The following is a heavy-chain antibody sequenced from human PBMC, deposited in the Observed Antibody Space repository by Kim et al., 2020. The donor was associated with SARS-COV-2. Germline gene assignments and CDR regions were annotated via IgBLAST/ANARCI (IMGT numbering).Heavy chain of an antibody. J-gene: IGHJ4*02. CDR2: IYTSGST. Sequence: SETLSLTCTVSGGSISSGSYYWSWIRQPAGKGLEWIGRIYTSGSTNYNPSLKSRVTISVDTSKNQFSLKLSSVTAADTAVYYCAAVVVAAGLIDYWGQGTLVTVSS. D-gene: IGHD2-15*01. CDR1: GGSISSGSYY. V-gene: IGHV4-61*02. CDR3: AAVVVAAGLIDY.